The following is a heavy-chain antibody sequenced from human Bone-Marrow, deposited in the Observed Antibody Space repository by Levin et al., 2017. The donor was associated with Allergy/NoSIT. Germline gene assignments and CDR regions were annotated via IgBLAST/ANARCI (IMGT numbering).Heavy chain of an antibody. J-gene: IGHJ6*02. D-gene: IGHD3-10*01. V-gene: IGHV1-8*01. CDR2: MNPESGNK. CDR1: GYTFSNYD. Sequence: PGESLKISCKASGYTFSNYDINWVRQAPGQGLECMGWMNPESGNKGYAEKLRGRVSMTMDISLSTAYMELSSLRSEDTAVYFCTRTLNRGVFGMDVWGHGTTVTVS. CDR3: TRTLNRGVFGMDV.